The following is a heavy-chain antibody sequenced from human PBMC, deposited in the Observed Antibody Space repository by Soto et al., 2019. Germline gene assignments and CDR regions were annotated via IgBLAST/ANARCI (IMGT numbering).Heavy chain of an antibody. Sequence: PSETLSLTCAVSGGYLRGHYWSWIRQSPEKGLEWIGEINHSGFTNYNPTLKSRVTISRDASKNQFSLRLSSMTAADSAVYFCARDPPGAETFDYWGQGTLVTVSS. V-gene: IGHV4-34*01. CDR3: ARDPPGAETFDY. D-gene: IGHD1-26*01. CDR2: INHSGFT. J-gene: IGHJ4*02. CDR1: GGYLRGHY.